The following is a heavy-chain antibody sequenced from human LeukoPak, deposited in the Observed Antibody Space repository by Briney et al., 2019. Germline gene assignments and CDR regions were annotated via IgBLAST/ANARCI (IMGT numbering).Heavy chain of an antibody. CDR3: AKAYRELGAFDY. J-gene: IGHJ4*02. V-gene: IGHV3-23*01. D-gene: IGHD1-26*01. CDR2: ISGSGGST. CDR1: GFTFSSYA. Sequence: GGSLRLSCAASGFTFSSYAMHWVRQAPGKGLEWVSAISGSGGSTYYADSVKGRFTISRDNSKNTLYLQMNSLRAEDTAVYYCAKAYRELGAFDYWGQGTLVTVSS.